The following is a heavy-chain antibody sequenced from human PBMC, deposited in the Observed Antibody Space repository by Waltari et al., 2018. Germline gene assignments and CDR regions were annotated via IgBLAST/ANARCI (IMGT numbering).Heavy chain of an antibody. CDR1: GGSISRYY. J-gene: IGHJ4*02. V-gene: IGHV4-59*01. D-gene: IGHD2-15*01. CDR2: IYYSGST. Sequence: QVQLQESGPGLVKPSETLSLTCPVSGGSISRYYWSWIRQPPGKGLEWIGYIYYSGSTNYNPSLKSRVTISVDTSKNQFSLKLSSVTAADTAVYYCARGRTGGGTLAHWGQGTLVTVSS. CDR3: ARGRTGGGTLAH.